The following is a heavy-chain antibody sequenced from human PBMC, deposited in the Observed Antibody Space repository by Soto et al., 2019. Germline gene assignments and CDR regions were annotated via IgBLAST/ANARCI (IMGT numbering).Heavy chain of an antibody. Sequence: GGALIVSCATSVFTFSNAWMSWVRQAPGKGLEWVGRIKSKTDGGTTDYAAPVKGRFTISRDDSKNTLYLQMNSLKTEDTAVYYCTAVIAVDGTPFFDYWGQGTLVTVSS. CDR3: TAVIAVDGTPFFDY. D-gene: IGHD6-19*01. J-gene: IGHJ4*02. CDR1: VFTFSNAW. CDR2: IKSKTDGGTT. V-gene: IGHV3-15*01.